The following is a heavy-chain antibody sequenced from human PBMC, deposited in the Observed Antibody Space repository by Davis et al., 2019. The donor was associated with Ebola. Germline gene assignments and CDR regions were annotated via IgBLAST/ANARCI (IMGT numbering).Heavy chain of an antibody. D-gene: IGHD3-22*01. CDR2: ISYDGSNK. V-gene: IGHV3-30*03. CDR1: GFTFSSYG. Sequence: PGGSLRLSCAASGFTFSSYGMHWVRQAPGKGLEWVAVISYDGSNKYYADSVKGRFTISRDNSKNTLYLQMNSLRAEDTAVYYCASSDYYDSSGYFDYWGQGTLVTVSS. CDR3: ASSDYYDSSGYFDY. J-gene: IGHJ4*02.